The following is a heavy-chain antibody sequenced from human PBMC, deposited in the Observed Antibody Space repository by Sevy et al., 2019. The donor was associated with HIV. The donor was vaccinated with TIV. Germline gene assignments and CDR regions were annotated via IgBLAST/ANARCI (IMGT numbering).Heavy chain of an antibody. V-gene: IGHV1-24*01. Sequence: ASVKVSCKVSGYTLTELSMHWVRQAPGKGLEWMVGFDPEVGETIYAQKFQGRVTMTEDTSTDTAYMELSSLRSEDTAVYYCATWGGYCSSTSCYIYYYYGMDVWGQGTTVTVSS. CDR3: ATWGGYCSSTSCYIYYYYGMDV. J-gene: IGHJ6*02. CDR1: GYTLTELS. D-gene: IGHD2-2*02. CDR2: FDPEVGET.